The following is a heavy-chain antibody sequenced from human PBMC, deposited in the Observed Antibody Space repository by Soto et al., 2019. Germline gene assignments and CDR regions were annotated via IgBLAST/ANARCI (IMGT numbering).Heavy chain of an antibody. D-gene: IGHD6-19*01. J-gene: IGHJ4*02. CDR2: IYREGST. Sequence: EVQLVESGGGLIQPGESLRLSCAASGFTVSISYMSWVRQAPGKGLEWVSTIYREGSTYYADSVEGRFTISRDNSKNTLYLQMNSLRAEDTATYYCARGKGIGWYESSDYWGQGTLVTVSS. CDR3: ARGKGIGWYESSDY. CDR1: GFTVSISY. V-gene: IGHV3-53*01.